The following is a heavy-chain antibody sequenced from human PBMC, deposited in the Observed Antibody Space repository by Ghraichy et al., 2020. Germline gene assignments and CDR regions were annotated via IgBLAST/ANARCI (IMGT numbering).Heavy chain of an antibody. CDR1: GGSISSGSYY. Sequence: SLNISCTVSGGSISSGSYYWSWIRQPAERGLEWIGRIHTSGSTIYNPSLKSRVTVSVDTSKNQFSLNLNSVTAADTAVYYCARDLAVAPYNWFDPWGQGTLVTVSS. V-gene: IGHV4-61*02. CDR3: ARDLAVAPYNWFDP. J-gene: IGHJ5*02. CDR2: IHTSGST. D-gene: IGHD6-19*01.